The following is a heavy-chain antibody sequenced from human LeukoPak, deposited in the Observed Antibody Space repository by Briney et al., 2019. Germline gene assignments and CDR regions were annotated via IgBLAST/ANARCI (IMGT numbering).Heavy chain of an antibody. CDR1: GFTFSSYA. Sequence: GGSLRLSCAASGFTFSSYAMHWVRQAPGKGLEWVAVISYDGSNKYYADSVKGRFTISRDNSKNTLYLQMNSLRAEDTAVYYCARDPSQMVYAIEELANWFXPXXXGTLVTVSS. CDR3: ARDPSQMVYAIEELANWFXP. J-gene: IGHJ5*02. V-gene: IGHV3-30-3*01. D-gene: IGHD2-8*01. CDR2: ISYDGSNK.